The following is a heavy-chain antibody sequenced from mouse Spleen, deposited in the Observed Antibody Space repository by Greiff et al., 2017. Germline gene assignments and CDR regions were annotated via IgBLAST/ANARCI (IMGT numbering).Heavy chain of an antibody. CDR1: GYTFTSYW. CDR3: ARWLPYYYAMDY. V-gene: IGHV1-53*01. D-gene: IGHD2-2*01. CDR2: INPSNGGT. J-gene: IGHJ4*01. Sequence: QVQLQQPGTELVKPGASVKLSCKASGYTFTSYWMHWVKQRPGQGLEWIGNINPSNGGTNCNEKFKSKATLTVDKSSSTAYMQLSSLTSEDSAVYYCARWLPYYYAMDYWGQGTSVTVSS.